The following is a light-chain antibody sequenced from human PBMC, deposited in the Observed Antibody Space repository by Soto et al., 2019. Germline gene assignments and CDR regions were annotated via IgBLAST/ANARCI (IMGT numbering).Light chain of an antibody. CDR3: QQYNNWPRT. CDR2: GAS. Sequence: EIVMTQSPATLSVSSGERATLSCKASQSVSSNLAWYQQKPGQAPRLLIYGASTRATGTPARFSGSGSGTEFTLTISSLQSEDFAVYYCQQYNNWPRTFGQGTKVDIK. CDR1: QSVSSN. J-gene: IGKJ1*01. V-gene: IGKV3-15*01.